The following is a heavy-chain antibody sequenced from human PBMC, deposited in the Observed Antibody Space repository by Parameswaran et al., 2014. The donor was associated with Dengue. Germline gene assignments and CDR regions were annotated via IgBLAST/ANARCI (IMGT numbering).Heavy chain of an antibody. CDR3: ARTTFVSEDAFDI. J-gene: IGHJ3*02. D-gene: IGHD1-14*01. Sequence: WIRQPPGKPWSGLHTFFRNDEKSYSTSLKSRLTISKDTSKSQVVLTMTNMDPVDTATYYCARTTFVSEDAFDIWGQGTMVTVSS. CDR2: FFRNDEK. V-gene: IGHV2-26*01.